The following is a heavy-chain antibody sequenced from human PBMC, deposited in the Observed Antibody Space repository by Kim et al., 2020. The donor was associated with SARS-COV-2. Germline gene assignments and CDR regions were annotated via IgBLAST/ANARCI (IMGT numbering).Heavy chain of an antibody. Sequence: YADSVKGRFTISRDNSKNTLYLQMNSLRAEDTAVYYCAKKVGVAASSQDNWGQGTLVTVSS. V-gene: IGHV3-23*01. D-gene: IGHD2-15*01. J-gene: IGHJ4*02. CDR3: AKKVGVAASSQDN.